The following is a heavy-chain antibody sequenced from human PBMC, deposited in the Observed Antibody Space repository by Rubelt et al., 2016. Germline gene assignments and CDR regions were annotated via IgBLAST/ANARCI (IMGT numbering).Heavy chain of an antibody. Sequence: EVQLLDSGGGLVQPGGSLTLSCAASGFTFSSYAMSWVRPAPGKGVEWVSAISSSGGRTYDAASVKGRFSISRDNSKNTLYMEMNSLRAEDTAVYYCASDRVGWGQGTLVTVSS. CDR3: ASDRVG. V-gene: IGHV3-23*01. CDR2: ISSSGGRT. CDR1: GFTFSSYA. D-gene: IGHD2-2*01. J-gene: IGHJ4*02.